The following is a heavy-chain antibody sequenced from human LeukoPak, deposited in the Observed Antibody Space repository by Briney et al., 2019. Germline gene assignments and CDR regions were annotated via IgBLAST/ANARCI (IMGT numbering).Heavy chain of an antibody. D-gene: IGHD3-22*01. CDR3: ARGHSYYYDSSGYYLIDY. CDR2: INPNSGGT. CDR1: GYTFTGYY. J-gene: IGHJ4*02. Sequence: ASVKVSCKASGYTFTGYYMHWVRQAPGQGLEWMGRINPNSGGTNYAQKFQGRVTMTRDTSISTAYMELSRLSSDDTAVYYCARGHSYYYDSSGYYLIDYWGQGTLVTVSS. V-gene: IGHV1-2*06.